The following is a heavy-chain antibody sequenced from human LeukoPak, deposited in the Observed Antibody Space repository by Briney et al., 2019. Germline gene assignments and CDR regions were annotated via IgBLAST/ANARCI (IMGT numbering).Heavy chain of an antibody. V-gene: IGHV3-30*03. CDR3: ARVEVALSQES. Sequence: GGSLRLSCAASGFTFSSYGMHWVRQAPGKGLEWVAVISYDGSNKYYADSVKGRFTISRDNSKNTLYLQMNSLRAEDTAVYYCARVEVALSQESWGQGTLVTVSS. CDR2: ISYDGSNK. CDR1: GFTFSSYG. J-gene: IGHJ5*02. D-gene: IGHD3-10*01.